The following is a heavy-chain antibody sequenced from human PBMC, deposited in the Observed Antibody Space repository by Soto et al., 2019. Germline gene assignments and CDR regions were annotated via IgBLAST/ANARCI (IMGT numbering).Heavy chain of an antibody. CDR3: ARSYYDFWRGPGDRGLDY. Sequence: PSETLSLTCTVSGGSISSYYWRWIRQPPGQGLEWIGYIYYSGSTNYIPSLKSRVTISVDTSKNQFSLKLSSVTAADAAVYYCARSYYDFWRGPGDRGLDYWGQGTLVTVSS. CDR1: GGSISSYY. D-gene: IGHD3-3*01. V-gene: IGHV4-59*01. CDR2: IYYSGST. J-gene: IGHJ4*02.